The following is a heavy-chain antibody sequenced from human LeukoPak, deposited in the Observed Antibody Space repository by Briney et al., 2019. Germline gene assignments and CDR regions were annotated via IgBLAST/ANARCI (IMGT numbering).Heavy chain of an antibody. V-gene: IGHV3-21*01. CDR1: GFTFSSYS. D-gene: IGHD2-21*02. Sequence: GGSLRLSCAASGFTFSSYSMHWVRQAPGKGLEWVSSISSSSSYIYYADSVKGRFTISRDNAKNSLYLQMNSLRAEDTAVYYCARQRMVVTAPGYWGQGTLVTVSS. CDR2: ISSSSSYI. CDR3: ARQRMVVTAPGY. J-gene: IGHJ4*02.